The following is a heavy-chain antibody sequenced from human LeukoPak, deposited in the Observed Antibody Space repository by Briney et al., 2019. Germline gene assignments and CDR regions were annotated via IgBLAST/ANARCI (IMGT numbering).Heavy chain of an antibody. V-gene: IGHV4-39*01. D-gene: IGHD4-17*01. CDR1: GGSISSSSYY. J-gene: IGHJ5*01. Sequence: SETLSLTCTVSGGSISSSSYYWGWIRQPPGQGLEWIGNIYYSGSTYYNPSLKSRVTISVDTSKIQFSLKLNSVTAADTAVYFCARWARDYGDYWFDSWGQGTLVTVSS. CDR3: ARWARDYGDYWFDS. CDR2: IYYSGST.